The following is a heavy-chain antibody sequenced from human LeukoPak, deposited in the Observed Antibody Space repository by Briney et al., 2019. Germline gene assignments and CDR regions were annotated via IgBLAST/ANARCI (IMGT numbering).Heavy chain of an antibody. Sequence: ASVKVSCKASGYTFTSYGISWGRQAPGQGLEWMGWISAYNGNTNYAQKLQGRVTMTTDTSTSTAYMELRSLRSDDTVVYYCARDGRVYYDSSGPGGYWGQGTLVTVSS. V-gene: IGHV1-18*01. CDR2: ISAYNGNT. CDR3: ARDGRVYYDSSGPGGY. D-gene: IGHD3-22*01. CDR1: GYTFTSYG. J-gene: IGHJ4*02.